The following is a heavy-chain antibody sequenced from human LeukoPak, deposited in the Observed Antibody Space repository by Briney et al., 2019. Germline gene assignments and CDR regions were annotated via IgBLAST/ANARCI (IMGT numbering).Heavy chain of an antibody. D-gene: IGHD4-17*01. Sequence: GGSLRLSCAASGFTFSSYWMHWVRQAPGKGLVWVSRISTDGISTSYADSVKGRFTISRDNAKNTLYLQMTSLRAEDTAAYYCARARYGDYGLDYWGQGTLVTVSS. J-gene: IGHJ4*02. V-gene: IGHV3-74*01. CDR2: ISTDGIST. CDR3: ARARYGDYGLDY. CDR1: GFTFSSYW.